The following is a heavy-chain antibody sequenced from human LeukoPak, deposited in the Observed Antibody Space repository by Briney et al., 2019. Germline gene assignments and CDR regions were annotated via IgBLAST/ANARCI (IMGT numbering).Heavy chain of an antibody. CDR3: AKAIVATIGDYFDY. CDR2: ISWNSGSI. V-gene: IGHV3-9*01. Sequence: GGSLRLSCAASGFTFDDYAMHWVRQAPGKGLEWVSGISWNSGSIGYADSVKGRFTISRDNAKNSLYLQMNSLRAEDTALYYCAKAIVATIGDYFDYWGQGTLVTVSS. CDR1: GFTFDDYA. D-gene: IGHD5-12*01. J-gene: IGHJ4*02.